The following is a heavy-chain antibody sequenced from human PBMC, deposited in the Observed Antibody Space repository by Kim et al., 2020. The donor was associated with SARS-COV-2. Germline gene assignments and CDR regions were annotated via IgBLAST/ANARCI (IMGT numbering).Heavy chain of an antibody. J-gene: IGHJ4*01. D-gene: IGHD6-6*01. CDR1: GYTFTGYY. V-gene: IGHV1-2*02. Sequence: ASVKVFCKASGYTFTGYYMHWVRQAPGQGLEWMGWTNPNSGGTNYAQKFQGRVTMTRETSISTAYMELSRLRSDDTADYYCAKTKAARPVQLVDYCGQRTLFTVSS. CDR2: TNPNSGGT. CDR3: AKTKAARPVQLVDY.